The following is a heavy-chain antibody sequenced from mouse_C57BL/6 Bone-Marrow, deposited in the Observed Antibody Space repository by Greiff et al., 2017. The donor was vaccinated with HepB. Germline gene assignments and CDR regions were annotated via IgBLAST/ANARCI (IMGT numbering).Heavy chain of an antibody. CDR3: ARGTDLGNYFDY. J-gene: IGHJ2*01. CDR1: GYAFTNYL. Sequence: VKLMESGAELVRPGTSVKVSCKASGYAFTNYLIEWVKQRPGQGLEWIGVINPGSGGTNYNEKFKGKATLTADKSSSTAYMQLSSLTSEDSAVYFCARGTDLGNYFDYWGQGTTLTVSS. V-gene: IGHV1-54*01. CDR2: INPGSGGT. D-gene: IGHD3-3*01.